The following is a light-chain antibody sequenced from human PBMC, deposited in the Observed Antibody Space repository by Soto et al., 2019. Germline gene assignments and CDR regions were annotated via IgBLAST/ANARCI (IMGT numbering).Light chain of an antibody. J-gene: IGKJ1*01. Sequence: DIQLTQSPSFLSASVGDRVTITCRASQGISNYLAWYQQKPEKAPKLLIYGASALQSGVPSRFSGSGSGTEFTLTINSLQPEDFATYYCQRRNRLPTWTFGQGTKVEVK. CDR1: QGISNY. CDR2: GAS. CDR3: QRRNRLPTWT. V-gene: IGKV1-9*01.